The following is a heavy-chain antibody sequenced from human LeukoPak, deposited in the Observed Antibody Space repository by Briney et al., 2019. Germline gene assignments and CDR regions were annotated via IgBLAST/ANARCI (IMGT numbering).Heavy chain of an antibody. V-gene: IGHV4-4*02. J-gene: IGHJ3*02. CDR2: IYYSGST. D-gene: IGHD3-22*01. Sequence: PSGTLSLTCAVSGDSISSGKRWTWVRQPPGKGLEGIGRIYYSGSTYYNPSLKSRFTISVDKSKNKFSLKLSTLTAAETAVYYCARLGLEYYDSSGYYYVLGAFDIWGQGTMVTVSS. CDR3: ARLGLEYYDSSGYYYVLGAFDI. CDR1: GDSISSGKR.